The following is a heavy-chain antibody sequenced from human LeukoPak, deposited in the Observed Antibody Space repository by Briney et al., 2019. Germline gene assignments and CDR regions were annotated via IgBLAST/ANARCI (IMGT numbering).Heavy chain of an antibody. Sequence: GGSLRLSCAVSGFTLSDYWMRWVRQAPGKGLEWVAAINKDGSEIQYVNSVKGRFTISRDNARNSVYLQMTSLRAEDTAVYYCAKDTGSGSYYKKSGWFDPWGQGTLVTVSS. J-gene: IGHJ5*02. D-gene: IGHD3-10*01. CDR2: INKDGSEI. CDR3: AKDTGSGSYYKKSGWFDP. V-gene: IGHV3-7*03. CDR1: GFTLSDYW.